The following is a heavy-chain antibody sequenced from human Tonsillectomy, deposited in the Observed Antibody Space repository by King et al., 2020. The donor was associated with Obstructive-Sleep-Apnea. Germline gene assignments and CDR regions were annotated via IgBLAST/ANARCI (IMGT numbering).Heavy chain of an antibody. J-gene: IGHJ4*02. D-gene: IGHD4-17*01. CDR3: TRAKPGDYQEAFDA. Sequence: VQLVESGAEVKKPGASVKVSCKASGYTFTTYFMHWVRQAPGQGLEWMGIINPSASTTRYAQKFQGRVTMTGDTSTSTVYMELSTLRSDDTAVYYCTRAKPGDYQEAFDAWGQGTLVTVSS. CDR2: INPSASTT. V-gene: IGHV1-46*03. CDR1: GYTFTTYF.